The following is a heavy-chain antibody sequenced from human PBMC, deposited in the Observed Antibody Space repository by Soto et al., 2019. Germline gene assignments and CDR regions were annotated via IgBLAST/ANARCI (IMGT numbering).Heavy chain of an antibody. CDR3: ARGVAGVQVVDY. D-gene: IGHD3-10*01. CDR2: ISAYNGDT. Sequence: QVQLVQSGAEVKKPGASVKVSCKASGYTFTSYGISWVRQAPGQGLEWMGWISAYNGDTNYAQKRQGRVTMTTDKPTNTAYMELRSLRSDDTAVYYCARGVAGVQVVDYWGQGTLVTVSS. CDR1: GYTFTSYG. V-gene: IGHV1-18*01. J-gene: IGHJ4*02.